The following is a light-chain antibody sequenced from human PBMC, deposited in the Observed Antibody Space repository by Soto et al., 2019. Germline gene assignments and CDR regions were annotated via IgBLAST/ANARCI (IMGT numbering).Light chain of an antibody. CDR3: CSYSGSITWV. J-gene: IGLJ3*02. Sequence: QSVLTQPASVSGSPGQSITIPCTGISSDVGSSDLVSWYQQHPGRAPKLMIYEASKRPSGVSNRFSGSKSGNTASLTISGLQAEDEADYSCCSYSGSITWVFGGGTKLTVL. CDR2: EAS. CDR1: SSDVGSSDL. V-gene: IGLV2-23*01.